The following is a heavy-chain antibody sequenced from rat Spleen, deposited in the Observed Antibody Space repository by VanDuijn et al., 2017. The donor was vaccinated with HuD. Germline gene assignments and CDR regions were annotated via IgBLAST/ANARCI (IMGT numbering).Heavy chain of an antibody. Sequence: EVQLVESGGGLVQPGRSLKLSCVASGFTFNNYWMTWIRQAPGKGLEWVASITNTGDNAHYPDFVKGRFTISRNNAKSTLYLQMDSLRSEDTATYYCASHWGRAYFDYWGQGVMVAVSS. CDR1: GFTFNNYW. V-gene: IGHV5-31*01. CDR3: ASHWGRAYFDY. CDR2: ITNTGDNA. J-gene: IGHJ2*01. D-gene: IGHD5-1*01.